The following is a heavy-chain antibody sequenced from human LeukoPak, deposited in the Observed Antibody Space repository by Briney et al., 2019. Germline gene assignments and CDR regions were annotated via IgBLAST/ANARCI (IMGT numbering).Heavy chain of an antibody. CDR3: AKDVRAATGGYTGAFDM. Sequence: GGSLRLSCAASGFTFSNYAMTWVRRAPGKGLEWVSAISGSGGGTYYADSMKGRFTISRDNSKNTLYLQINSLSAEDTGIYYCAKDVRAATGGYTGAFDMWGQGTMVTVSS. CDR1: GFTFSNYA. J-gene: IGHJ3*02. V-gene: IGHV3-23*01. CDR2: ISGSGGGT. D-gene: IGHD3-16*02.